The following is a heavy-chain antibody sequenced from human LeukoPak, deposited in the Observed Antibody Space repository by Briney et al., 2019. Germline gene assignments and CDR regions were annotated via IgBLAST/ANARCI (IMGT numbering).Heavy chain of an antibody. CDR3: AKDRYSSSWYTIDY. CDR1: GFTFDDYA. D-gene: IGHD6-13*01. J-gene: IGHJ4*02. Sequence: GGSLRLSCAASGFTFDDYAMHWVRQGPGESLENVSLILGDGSSTNYADSVKGRFTISRDNSKNSLYLHMNSLRVEDTALYFCAKDRYSSSWYTIDYWGQGTLVTVSS. V-gene: IGHV3-43*02. CDR2: ILGDGSST.